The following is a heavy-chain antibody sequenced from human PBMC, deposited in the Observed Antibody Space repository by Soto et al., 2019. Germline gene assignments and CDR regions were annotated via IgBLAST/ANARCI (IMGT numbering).Heavy chain of an antibody. V-gene: IGHV3-53*01. CDR1: GFTVSSNY. J-gene: IGHJ6*02. D-gene: IGHD6-13*01. Sequence: EVQLVESGGGLIQPGGSLRLSCAASGFTVSSNYMSWVRQAPGKGLEWVSVIYSGGSTYYADSVKGRFTISRDNSKNTRYLQMNSLRAEDTAVYYCATERLAAAGYYYYYGMDVWGQGTTVTVSS. CDR2: IYSGGST. CDR3: ATERLAAAGYYYYYGMDV.